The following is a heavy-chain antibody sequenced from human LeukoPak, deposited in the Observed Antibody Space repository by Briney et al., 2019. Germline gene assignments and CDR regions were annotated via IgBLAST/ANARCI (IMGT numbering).Heavy chain of an antibody. Sequence: GRSLRLSCAASGFTFSSYAMHWVRQAPGKGLEWVAVILYDGSNKYYADSVKGRFPISRDNSKNTLYLQMNSLRAEDTAVYYCARDALSYDFWSGHGAFDIWGQGTMVAVSS. D-gene: IGHD3-3*01. CDR1: GFTFSSYA. J-gene: IGHJ3*02. V-gene: IGHV3-30-3*01. CDR2: ILYDGSNK. CDR3: ARDALSYDFWSGHGAFDI.